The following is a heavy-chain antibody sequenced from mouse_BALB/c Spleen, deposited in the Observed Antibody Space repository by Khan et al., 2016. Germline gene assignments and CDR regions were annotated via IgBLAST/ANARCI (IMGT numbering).Heavy chain of an antibody. Sequence: QVQLQQSGAELARPGDSVKMSCKASGYTFTSYTMHWVKQRPGQGLEWIGYINPSSGHTNYNQKFKDKATLTADKSSSKAYMQLSSLTSEDSAVYYCARSPLCCGSGYFVYWGQGTTLTVSS. D-gene: IGHD1-1*01. J-gene: IGHJ2*01. CDR2: INPSSGHT. CDR1: GYTFTSYT. V-gene: IGHV1-4*01. CDR3: ARSPLCCGSGYFVY.